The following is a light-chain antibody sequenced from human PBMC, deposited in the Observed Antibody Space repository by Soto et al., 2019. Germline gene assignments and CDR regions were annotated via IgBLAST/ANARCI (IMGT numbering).Light chain of an antibody. J-gene: IGKJ5*01. V-gene: IGKV3-11*01. CDR1: QSVSSY. Sequence: ILLTQSPAXVSFSPXXXXTXCXRASQSVSSYLAWYQQKPGQAPRLLIYDASNRATGIPARFSGSGSGTDFTLTIRRLEPEDFAVYFCQQYHSAPITFGQGTRLE. CDR2: DAS. CDR3: QQYHSAPIT.